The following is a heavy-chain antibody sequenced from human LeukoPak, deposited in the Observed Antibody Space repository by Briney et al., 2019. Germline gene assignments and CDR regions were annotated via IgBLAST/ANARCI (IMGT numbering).Heavy chain of an antibody. D-gene: IGHD4-23*01. V-gene: IGHV4-38-2*01. J-gene: IGHJ4*02. CDR3: ARVQGNGRRYFDS. CDR2: IYHSGTT. CDR1: GNSMSSGYL. Sequence: SETLSLTCAVSGNSMSSGYLWGWIRQPPGKGLEWIGSIYHSGTTYYNSSLKSRLTISVDTSKTQFSLYLSSVTAADTAVYYCARVQGNGRRYFDSWGQATLVTVSS.